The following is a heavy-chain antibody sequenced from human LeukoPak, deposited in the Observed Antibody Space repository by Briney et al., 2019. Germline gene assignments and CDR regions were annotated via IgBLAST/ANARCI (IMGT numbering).Heavy chain of an antibody. D-gene: IGHD5/OR15-5a*01. CDR1: GGFNTHYY. CDR2: IYHSGST. V-gene: IGHV4-59*01. Sequence: PSETLSLTCSVSGGFNTHYYWTWMRQPPGKGLELIGYIYHSGSTKYNPSLNSRVSISVDTSKNHFSLKMSSVTAADTAVYYCGRGQCLPVFDSGGRGTRVPVSS. J-gene: IGHJ4*02. CDR3: GRGQCLPVFDS.